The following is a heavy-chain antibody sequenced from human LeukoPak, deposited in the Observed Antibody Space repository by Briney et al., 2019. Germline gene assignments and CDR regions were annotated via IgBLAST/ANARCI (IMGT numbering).Heavy chain of an antibody. Sequence: SETLSLTCTVSGGSISSYYWSWIRQPPGKGLEWIGYIYYSGSTNYNPSLKSRVTISVDTSKNQFSLKLSSVTAADTAVYYCARDSQAHYYGSGSYYPFDYWGQGTLVTVSS. CDR1: GGSISSYY. CDR3: ARDSQAHYYGSGSYYPFDY. CDR2: IYYSGST. D-gene: IGHD3-10*01. V-gene: IGHV4-59*01. J-gene: IGHJ4*02.